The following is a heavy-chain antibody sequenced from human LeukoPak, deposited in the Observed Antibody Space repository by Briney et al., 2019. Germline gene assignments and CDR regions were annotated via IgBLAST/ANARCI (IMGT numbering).Heavy chain of an antibody. D-gene: IGHD2-2*01. CDR1: GGSFSGYY. J-gene: IGHJ4*02. Sequence: PSETLSLTCAVYGGSFSGYYWSWIRQPPGKGLEWMGSIYYSGSTYYNPSLKSRVTISVDTSKNQFSLKLSSVTAADTAVYYCARMSDIVVVPAAMWDSFFDYWGQGTLVTVSS. V-gene: IGHV4-34*01. CDR3: ARMSDIVVVPAAMWDSFFDY. CDR2: IYYSGST.